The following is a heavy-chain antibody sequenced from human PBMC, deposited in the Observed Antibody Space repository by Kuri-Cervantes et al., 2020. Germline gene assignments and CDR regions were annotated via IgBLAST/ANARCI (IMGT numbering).Heavy chain of an antibody. CDR2: IYSGGGT. J-gene: IGHJ4*02. V-gene: IGHV3-53*01. CDR3: TRGWSCSSPSCSGRKY. Sequence: GESLKISCAASGFTVSSNYMSWVRQAPGKGLEWVSVIYSGGGTYYADSVKGRFTISRDNSKNTLYLQMNSLRAEDTAVYYCTRGWSCSSPSCSGRKYWGQGTLVTVSS. CDR1: GFTVSSNY. D-gene: IGHD2-2*01.